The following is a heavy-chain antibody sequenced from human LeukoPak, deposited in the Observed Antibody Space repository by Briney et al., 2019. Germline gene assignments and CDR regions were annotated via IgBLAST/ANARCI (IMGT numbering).Heavy chain of an antibody. CDR2: IRSKANSYAT. V-gene: IGHV3-73*01. CDR3: TRLGYYGSSGSQHYYYYGMDV. J-gene: IGHJ6*02. CDR1: GFTFSGSA. Sequence: GGSLRLSCAASGFTFSGSAMHWVRQASGKGLEWVGRIRSKANSYATAYAASVKGRFTISRDDSKNTAYLQMNSLKTEDTAVYYCTRLGYYGSSGSQHYYYYGMDVWGQGTTVTVSS. D-gene: IGHD3-22*01.